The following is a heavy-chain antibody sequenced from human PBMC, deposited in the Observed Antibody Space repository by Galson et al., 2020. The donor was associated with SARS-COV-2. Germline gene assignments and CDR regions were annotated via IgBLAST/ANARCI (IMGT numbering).Heavy chain of an antibody. V-gene: IGHV3-33*01. J-gene: IGHJ3*02. CDR3: ARGRREHYDGMSFDM. CDR1: DFIFSIYG. D-gene: IGHD3-22*01. CDR2: IWYDGSVK. Sequence: GESLKISCAASDFIFSIYGMHWVRQAPGKGLEWVAAIWYDGSVKKSADSVKGRFTISRDNSKNMVYLQMDSLRADDTALYYCARGRREHYDGMSFDMWGQGTLVSVSS.